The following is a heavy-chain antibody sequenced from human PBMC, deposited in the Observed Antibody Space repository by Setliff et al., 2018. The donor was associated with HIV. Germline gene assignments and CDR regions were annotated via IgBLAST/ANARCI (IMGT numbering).Heavy chain of an antibody. V-gene: IGHV4-59*11. CDR3: AREIFDNSGYYYHGMDV. D-gene: IGHD3-22*01. Sequence: SETLSLTCTVSGASISSHYWSWIRQPPGKGLEWIGYIYYSGSTHYNPSLRSRVTMSVDTSKNQFSLNLRSVTAADTAVYYCAREIFDNSGYYYHGMDVWGQGTTVTVSS. CDR2: IYYSGST. CDR1: GASISSHY. J-gene: IGHJ6*02.